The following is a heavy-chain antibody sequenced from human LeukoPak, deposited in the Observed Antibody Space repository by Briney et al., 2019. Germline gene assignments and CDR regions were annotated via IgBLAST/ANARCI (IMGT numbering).Heavy chain of an antibody. Sequence: GGSLRLSCAASGFTFSSFAMTWVRQAPGKGLEWVSGFDGNGPNTYYADSVKGRWTISRDNSRNTLYLEMNSLRPEDTAIYYCAKPRTTGLGWAQFDYWGQGSLATVSS. J-gene: IGHJ4*02. D-gene: IGHD2-8*02. CDR1: GFTFSSFA. V-gene: IGHV3-23*01. CDR2: FDGNGPNT. CDR3: AKPRTTGLGWAQFDY.